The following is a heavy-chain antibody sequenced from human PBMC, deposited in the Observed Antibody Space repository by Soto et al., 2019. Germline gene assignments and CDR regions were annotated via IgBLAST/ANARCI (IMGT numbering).Heavy chain of an antibody. CDR3: EGAGKGYYYYYGMDV. J-gene: IGHJ6*02. V-gene: IGHV4-34*01. CDR1: GGSFSGYY. CDR2: INHSGST. Sequence: PSETLSLTCAVYGGSFSGYYWSWIRQPPGKGLEWIGEINHSGSTNYNPSLKSRVTISVDTSKNQFSLKLSSVTAADTAVYYCEGAGKGYYYYYGMDVWGQGTTVTVSS. D-gene: IGHD6-13*01.